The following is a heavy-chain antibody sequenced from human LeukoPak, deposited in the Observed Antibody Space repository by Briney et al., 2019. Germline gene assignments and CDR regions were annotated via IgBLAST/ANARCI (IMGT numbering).Heavy chain of an antibody. V-gene: IGHV3-23*01. Sequence: PGGSLRLSCATSGFTFSSYAMSWVRQAPGKGLEWVSGIGASGGSTYYADSVKGRFTISRDNAKNSLYLQMHSLRAEDTAVYYCARDYDEDYWGQGALVTVSS. J-gene: IGHJ4*02. CDR1: GFTFSSYA. CDR3: ARDYDEDY. CDR2: IGASGGST. D-gene: IGHD4-17*01.